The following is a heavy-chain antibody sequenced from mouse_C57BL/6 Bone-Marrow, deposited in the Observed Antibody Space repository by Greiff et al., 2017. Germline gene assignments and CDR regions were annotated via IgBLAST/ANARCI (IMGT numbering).Heavy chain of an antibody. CDR2: IYPRSGNT. D-gene: IGHD2-12*01. CDR1: GYTFTSYG. CDR3: ARFTTRPHWYFDV. Sequence: QVQLQQSGAELARPGASVKLSCKASGYTFTSYGISWVKQRTGQGLEWIGEIYPRSGNTYYNEKFKGKATLTADKSSSTAYMELRSLTSEDSAVYVGARFTTRPHWYFDVWGTGTTVTVSS. V-gene: IGHV1-81*01. J-gene: IGHJ1*03.